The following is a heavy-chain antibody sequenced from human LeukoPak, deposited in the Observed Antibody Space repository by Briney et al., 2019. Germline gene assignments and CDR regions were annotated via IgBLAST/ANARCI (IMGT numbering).Heavy chain of an antibody. J-gene: IGHJ4*02. CDR3: ATSRSGYSYADY. V-gene: IGHV4-59*08. Sequence: PSETLSLTCTVSGGSISSYYWSWIRQPPGKGLEWIGYSYYTGSTNYNPSLKSRATISVDTSKNQFSLNLRSVTAADTAMYYCATSRSGYSYADYWGQGTLVTVSS. D-gene: IGHD5-18*01. CDR1: GGSISSYY. CDR2: SYYTGST.